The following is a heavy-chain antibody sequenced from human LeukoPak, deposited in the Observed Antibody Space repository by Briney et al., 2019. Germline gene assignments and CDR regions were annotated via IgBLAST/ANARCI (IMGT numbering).Heavy chain of an antibody. V-gene: IGHV3-21*04. Sequence: GGSLRLSCAASGFTFSTYNMNWVRQAPGKGLEWVSSITSSSSYTFYADSVKGRFTISRDNAKNSLYLQMNSLRAEDMALYYCAKGRGLSYDYGVDYWGQGTLVTVSS. CDR2: ITSSSSYT. CDR1: GFTFSTYN. CDR3: AKGRGLSYDYGVDY. D-gene: IGHD4-17*01. J-gene: IGHJ4*02.